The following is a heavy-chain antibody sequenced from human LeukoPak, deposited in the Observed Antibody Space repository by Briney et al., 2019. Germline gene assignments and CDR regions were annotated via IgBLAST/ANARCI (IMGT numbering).Heavy chain of an antibody. J-gene: IGHJ4*02. CDR3: VNLRSYCTNGVCQYYFDY. CDR2: INHSGST. V-gene: IGHV4-34*01. CDR1: GGSFSGYY. D-gene: IGHD2-8*01. Sequence: SETLSLTCAVYGGSFSGYYWSWIRQPPGKGLEWIGEINHSGSTNYNPSLKSRVTISVDTSKNQFSLKLSSVTAADTAVYYCVNLRSYCTNGVCQYYFDYWGQGTLVTVSS.